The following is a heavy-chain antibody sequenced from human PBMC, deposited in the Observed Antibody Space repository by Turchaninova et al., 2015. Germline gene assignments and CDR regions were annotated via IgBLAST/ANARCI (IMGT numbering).Heavy chain of an antibody. V-gene: IGHV5-51*01. CDR3: ARRSSTWYIDY. D-gene: IGHD2-2*01. CDR2: IYPGDSDT. CDR1: GYSFNSYW. J-gene: IGHJ4*02. Sequence: EVQLVQSGAQGKKPGESLKIYCKGSGYSFNSYWLPWVRQMPGKGLEWLGIIYPGDSDTRYSPSFQGQVTSSADKSITTAYLQWSSLKASDTAMYYCARRSSTWYIDYWGQGTLLTVSS.